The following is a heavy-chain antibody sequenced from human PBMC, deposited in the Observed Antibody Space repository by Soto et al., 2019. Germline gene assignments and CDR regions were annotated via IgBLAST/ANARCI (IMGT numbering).Heavy chain of an antibody. J-gene: IGHJ6*02. CDR3: ARDLAVAGYYYYCGMDV. D-gene: IGHD6-19*01. V-gene: IGHV3-30-3*01. Sequence: QVQLVESGGGVVQPGRSLRLSCAASGFTFSSYAMHWVRQAPGKGLEWVAVISYDGSNKYYADSVKGRFTISRDNSKNALYLQMNSLRAEDTAVYYCARDLAVAGYYYYCGMDVWGQGTTVTVSS. CDR1: GFTFSSYA. CDR2: ISYDGSNK.